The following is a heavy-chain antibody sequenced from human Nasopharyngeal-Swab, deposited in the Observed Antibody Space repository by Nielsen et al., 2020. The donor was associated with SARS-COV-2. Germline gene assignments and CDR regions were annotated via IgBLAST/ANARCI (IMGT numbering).Heavy chain of an antibody. CDR3: AREPGVVSNGYAVFYYGMDA. V-gene: IGHV4-4*07. CDR2: IYSNGRN. Sequence: SETLSLTFTFSHGSISGDYLNLIRQPAGGGLGVLWRIYSNGRNDSNPSLRSRVTMSVDTSKNQFSLKVSSVTAADTAVYYCAREPGVVSNGYAVFYYGMDAWGQGTTVTVSS. CDR1: HGSISGDY. J-gene: IGHJ6*02. D-gene: IGHD3-3*01.